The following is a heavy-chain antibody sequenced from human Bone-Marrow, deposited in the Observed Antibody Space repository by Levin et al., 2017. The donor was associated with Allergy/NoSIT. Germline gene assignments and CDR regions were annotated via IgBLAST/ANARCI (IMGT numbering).Heavy chain of an antibody. CDR1: GFKFNNYA. D-gene: IGHD3-16*01. J-gene: IGHJ3*02. CDR3: ARDRGTYDYVWGTFGFDAFDI. V-gene: IGHV3-23*01. CDR2: LGGGDETT. Sequence: GGSLRLSCAASGFKFNNYAFNWVRQAPGKGPEWVSSLGGGDETTYYADSVKGRFSISRDNSQNTVFLHMSGLRAEDTATYYCARDRGTYDYVWGTFGFDAFDIWGQGTVVIVSS.